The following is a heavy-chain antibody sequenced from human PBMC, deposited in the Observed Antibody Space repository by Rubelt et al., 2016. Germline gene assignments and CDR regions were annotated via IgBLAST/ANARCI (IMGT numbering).Heavy chain of an antibody. CDR3: AKVSWCYSGSCKDY. J-gene: IGHJ4*02. V-gene: IGHV3-23*01. Sequence: VQLLESGGGLVQPGGSLRLSCAASGLAFSSYDMSWVRQAPGKGLEWVSGIGVRGDRTYYSDSVKGRVTISRDNSKNTISLQMNSMRAEDTAVYYCAKVSWCYSGSCKDYWGQGTLVTVSS. CDR2: IGVRGDRT. D-gene: IGHD1-26*01. CDR1: GLAFSSYD.